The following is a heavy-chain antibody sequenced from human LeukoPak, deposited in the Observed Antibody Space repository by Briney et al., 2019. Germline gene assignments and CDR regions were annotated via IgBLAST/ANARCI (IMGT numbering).Heavy chain of an antibody. CDR3: ARGKWHCSSTSCYDPPLGY. V-gene: IGHV3-30-3*01. D-gene: IGHD2-2*01. Sequence: PGGSLRLSCAASGFTVSSNYMSWVRQAPGKGLEWVAVISYDGSNKYYADSVKGRFTISRDNSKNTLYLQMNSLRAEDTAVYYCARGKWHCSSTSCYDPPLGYWGQGTLVTVSS. CDR1: GFTVSSNY. J-gene: IGHJ4*02. CDR2: ISYDGSNK.